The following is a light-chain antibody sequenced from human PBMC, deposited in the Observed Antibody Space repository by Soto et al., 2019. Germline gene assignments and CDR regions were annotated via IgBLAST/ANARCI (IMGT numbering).Light chain of an antibody. J-gene: IGKJ4*01. CDR2: GAS. Sequence: EIVMTQSPPTLSVSPGERATLSCRASQSVSSNLAWYQQKPGQAPRLLIYGASTRATGIPARFSGSESGTEFTLTISSLQSEDFAVYYCQQYNNWPLTFGGGTKVEIK. V-gene: IGKV3-15*01. CDR3: QQYNNWPLT. CDR1: QSVSSN.